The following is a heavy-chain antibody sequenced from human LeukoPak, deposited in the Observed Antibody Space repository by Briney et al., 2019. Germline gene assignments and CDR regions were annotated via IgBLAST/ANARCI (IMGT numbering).Heavy chain of an antibody. CDR1: GFTFSSYA. V-gene: IGHV3-23*01. Sequence: PGGSLRLSCAASGFTFSSYAMSWVRQAPGKGLEWVSAISGSGGSTYYADSVKGRFTISRDNSKNTLYLQMNSLRAEDTAVYYCAKVGCYGSGSYCFRFDYWGQGTLVTVSS. D-gene: IGHD3-10*01. CDR2: ISGSGGST. CDR3: AKVGCYGSGSYCFRFDY. J-gene: IGHJ4*02.